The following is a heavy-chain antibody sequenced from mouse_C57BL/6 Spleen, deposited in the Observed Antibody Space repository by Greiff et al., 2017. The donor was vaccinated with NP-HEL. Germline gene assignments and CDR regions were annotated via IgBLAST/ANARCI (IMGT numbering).Heavy chain of an antibody. CDR2: INYDGSST. J-gene: IGHJ2*01. V-gene: IGHV5-16*01. CDR3: ARDGGYYGYFDY. D-gene: IGHD1-1*01. CDR1: GFTFSDYY. Sequence: EVMLVESEGGLVQPGSSMKLSCTASGFTFSDYYMAWVRQVPEKGLEWVANINYDGSSTYYLDSLKSRFIISRDNAKNILYLQMSSLKSEDTATYYCARDGGYYGYFDYWGQGTTLTVSS.